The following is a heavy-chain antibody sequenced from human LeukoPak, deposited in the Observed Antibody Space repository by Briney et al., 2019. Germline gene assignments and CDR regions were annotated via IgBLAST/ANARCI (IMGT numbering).Heavy chain of an antibody. CDR2: ISSDVSSR. D-gene: IGHD4-17*01. CDR1: GFTFSSYW. J-gene: IGHJ5*02. CDR3: ARGVNGDSKFDP. V-gene: IGHV3-74*01. Sequence: GGSLRLSCAASGFTFSSYWMHWVRQAPGKGLVWVSRISSDVSSRSYADSVKGRFTVSRDNAKNTLYLQMNSLRAEDTAVYYCARGVNGDSKFDPWGQGTLVTVSS.